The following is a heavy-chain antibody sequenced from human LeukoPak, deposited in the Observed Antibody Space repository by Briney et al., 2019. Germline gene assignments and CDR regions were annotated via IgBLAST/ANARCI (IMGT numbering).Heavy chain of an antibody. CDR1: GFTFSSYA. Sequence: GGSLRLSCAASGFTFSSYAMHWVRQGPGKGLEWVAVISYDGSNKYYADSVKGRFTISRDNSKNTLYLQMNSLRAEDTAVYYCARDKEDYGDYVAYWGQGTLVTVSS. CDR2: ISYDGSNK. J-gene: IGHJ4*02. D-gene: IGHD4-17*01. V-gene: IGHV3-30-3*01. CDR3: ARDKEDYGDYVAY.